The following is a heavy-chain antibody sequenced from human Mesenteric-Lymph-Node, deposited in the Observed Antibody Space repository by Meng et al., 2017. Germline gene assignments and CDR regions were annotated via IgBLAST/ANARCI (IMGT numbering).Heavy chain of an antibody. V-gene: IGHV2-26*01. CDR3: ARTAILTVVKGERWFDP. D-gene: IGHD4-23*01. Sequence: SGPTLVKPTETLTLTCTVSGFSLGNARMGVSWIRQPPGKALESLAHIFSNDEKSYRTSLKSRLTISKDTSKSQVVLTMTNMDPVDTATYYCARTAILTVVKGERWFDPWGQGTLVTVSS. CDR2: IFSNDEK. J-gene: IGHJ5*02. CDR1: GFSLGNARMG.